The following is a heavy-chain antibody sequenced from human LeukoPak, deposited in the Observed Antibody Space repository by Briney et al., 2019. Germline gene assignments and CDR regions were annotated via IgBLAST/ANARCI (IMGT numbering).Heavy chain of an antibody. CDR2: IWYDGSNK. J-gene: IGHJ4*02. V-gene: IGHV3-33*01. CDR1: GFTFSSYG. D-gene: IGHD2-2*01. Sequence: GGSLRLSCAASGFTFSSYGMHWVRQAPGKGLEWVAVIWYDGSNKYYADSVKGRFTISRDNSKNTLYLQMNSLRAEDTAVYYCATDNVYCSRTSCYQTFDYWGQGTLVTVPS. CDR3: ATDNVYCSRTSCYQTFDY.